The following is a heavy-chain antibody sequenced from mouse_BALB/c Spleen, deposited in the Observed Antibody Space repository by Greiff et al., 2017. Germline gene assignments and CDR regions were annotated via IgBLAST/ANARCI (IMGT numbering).Heavy chain of an antibody. CDR2: ISSGSSTI. CDR1: GFTFSSFG. V-gene: IGHV5-17*02. D-gene: IGHD1-1*01. J-gene: IGHJ3*01. Sequence: EVQGVESGGGLVQPGGSRKLSCAASGFTFSSFGMHWVRQAPEKGLEWVAYISSGSSTIYYADTVKGRFTISRDNPKNTLFLQMTSLRSEDTAMYYCARSHYYGSGAYWGQGTLVTVSA. CDR3: ARSHYYGSGAY.